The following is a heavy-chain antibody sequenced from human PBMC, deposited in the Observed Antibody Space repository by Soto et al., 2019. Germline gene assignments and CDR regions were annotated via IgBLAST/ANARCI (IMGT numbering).Heavy chain of an antibody. CDR2: IIPMLGIA. CDR1: GGSFSDYA. D-gene: IGHD3-22*01. J-gene: IGHJ6*02. CDR3: ARDGDYYDSSGFQRDYHYYGMDV. V-gene: IGHV1-69*01. Sequence: QVQLVQSGAEVKKPGSSVKVSCQASGGSFSDYAISWVRQAPGQGLEWMGGIIPMLGIADNAQKFQGRVIITADEYTSTVYMALSSLRSEDTAVYYCARDGDYYDSSGFQRDYHYYGMDVWGQGTTVTVAS.